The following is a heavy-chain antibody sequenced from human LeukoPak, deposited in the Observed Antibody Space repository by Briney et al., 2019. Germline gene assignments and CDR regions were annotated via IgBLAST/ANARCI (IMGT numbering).Heavy chain of an antibody. CDR2: IYDSESA. J-gene: IGHJ6*03. Sequence: PAETLSLTCTVSGVSINSHYWSWIRQPPGKGLERIGFIYDSESANYKSSLESRVTMTVDTSKNQFSLKLNSVTAADTAVYYCARVLQNYYHLDVWGKGTTVTVSS. D-gene: IGHD3-3*01. CDR1: GVSINSHY. V-gene: IGHV4-59*11. CDR3: ARVLQNYYHLDV.